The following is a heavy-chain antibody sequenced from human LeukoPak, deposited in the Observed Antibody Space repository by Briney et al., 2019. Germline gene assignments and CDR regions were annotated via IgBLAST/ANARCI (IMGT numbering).Heavy chain of an antibody. V-gene: IGHV4-34*01. CDR2: INHSGST. J-gene: IGHJ4*02. CDR3: ARGVVPAAHDY. Sequence: SGTLSLTCAVYGGSFSGYYWSWIRQPPGKGLEWIGEINHSGSTNYSPSLKSRVTISVDTSKNQFSLKLSSVTAADTAVYYCARGVVPAAHDYWGQGTLVTVSS. CDR1: GGSFSGYY. D-gene: IGHD2-2*01.